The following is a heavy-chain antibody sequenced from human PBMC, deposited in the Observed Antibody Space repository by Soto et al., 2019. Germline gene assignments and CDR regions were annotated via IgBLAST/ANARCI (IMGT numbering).Heavy chain of an antibody. CDR2: IYHSGST. Sequence: QVQLQESGPGLVRPSGTLSLTCAVSGASISSTTSGNWWSWVRQPPGKGLEWIGEIYHSGSTNYHPSTRSRVPMSVDKSKNLFSRKWSAVTAADTAVYYCARVVGAPLVDFWGQGTLVTVSS. CDR1: GASISSTTSGNW. CDR3: ARVVGAPLVDF. D-gene: IGHD1-26*01. V-gene: IGHV4-4*02. J-gene: IGHJ4*02.